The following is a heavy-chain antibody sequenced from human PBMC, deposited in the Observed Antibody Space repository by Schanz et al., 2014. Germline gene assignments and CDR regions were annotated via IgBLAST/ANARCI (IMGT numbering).Heavy chain of an antibody. V-gene: IGHV4-59*11. CDR3: ATIPRGNIYGYFDY. J-gene: IGHJ4*02. Sequence: QVQLRESGPGLVKPSETLSLTCSVSGGSISRHYWSWVRQAPGEGLEWIAYLLSSERAKYNPSLDSRSTLSLDTSKSQFSLHLRYVTAADTAVYYCATIPRGNIYGYFDYWGQGSLVTVSS. D-gene: IGHD5-18*01. CDR2: LLSSERA. CDR1: GGSISRHY.